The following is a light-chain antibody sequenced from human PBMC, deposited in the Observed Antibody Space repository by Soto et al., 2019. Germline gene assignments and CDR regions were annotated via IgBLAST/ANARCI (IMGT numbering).Light chain of an antibody. J-gene: IGKJ1*01. V-gene: IGKV1-5*01. CDR1: QSISSW. Sequence: DIQMTQSPSTLSASIRDRVTITCLASQSISSWLAWYQQRPGKAPKLLIYEASILESGVPSRFSGSGSGTEFTLTINSLQPDDIATYYCQQYHNYPWTFGQGTKVDIK. CDR3: QQYHNYPWT. CDR2: EAS.